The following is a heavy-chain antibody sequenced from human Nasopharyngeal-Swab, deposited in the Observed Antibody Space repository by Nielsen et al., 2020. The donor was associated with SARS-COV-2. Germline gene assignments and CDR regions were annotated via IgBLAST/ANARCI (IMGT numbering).Heavy chain of an antibody. CDR2: IYYSGST. J-gene: IGHJ4*02. CDR3: AREGRGIAAPGLDY. V-gene: IGHV4-39*07. CDR1: GGSISSSSYY. Sequence: SETLSLTCSVSGGSISSSSYYWGWIRQPPGKGLEWIGSIYYSGSTYYNPSLKSRVTISIDTSKNHFSLKLSPVTAADTAVYYCAREGRGIAAPGLDYWGQGTLVTVSS. D-gene: IGHD6-13*01.